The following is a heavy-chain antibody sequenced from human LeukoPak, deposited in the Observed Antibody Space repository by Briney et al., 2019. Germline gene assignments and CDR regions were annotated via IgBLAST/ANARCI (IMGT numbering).Heavy chain of an antibody. V-gene: IGHV4-59*12. CDR3: ARARFLEWLLGDYYYYYGMDV. CDR2: IYHSGST. CDR1: GGSTSSYY. D-gene: IGHD3-3*01. Sequence: PSETLSLTCTVSGGSTSSYYWSWLRQPPGKGLEWIGSIYHSGSTYYNPSLKSRVTISVDTSKNQFSLKLSSVTAADTAVYYCARARFLEWLLGDYYYYYGMDVWGQGTTVTVSS. J-gene: IGHJ6*02.